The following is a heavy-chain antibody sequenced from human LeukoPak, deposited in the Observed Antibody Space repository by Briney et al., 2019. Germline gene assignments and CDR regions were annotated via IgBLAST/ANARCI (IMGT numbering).Heavy chain of an antibody. D-gene: IGHD3-10*01. J-gene: IGHJ4*02. CDR2: IYSGGST. CDR1: GFTVSSNY. Sequence: GGSLRLSCAASGFTVSSNYMSWVRQAPGKGLEWVSVIYSGGSTYYADSVKGRFTISRDNSKNTLYLQMNSLRAEDTAVYYCAKWFGELSPSLDYWGQGTLVTVSS. CDR3: AKWFGELSPSLDY. V-gene: IGHV3-53*01.